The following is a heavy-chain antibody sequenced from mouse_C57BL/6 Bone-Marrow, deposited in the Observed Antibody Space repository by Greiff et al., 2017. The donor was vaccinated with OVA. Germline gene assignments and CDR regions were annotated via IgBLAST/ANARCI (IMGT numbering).Heavy chain of an antibody. CDR2: IYPRSGNT. CDR1: GYTFTSYG. D-gene: IGHD2-3*01. CDR3: ARGGWLLLMDY. V-gene: IGHV1-81*01. Sequence: VKLMESGAELARPGASVKLSCKASGYTFTSYGISWVKQRTGQGLEWIGEIYPRSGNTYYNEKFKGKATLTADKSSSTAYMELRSLTSEDSAVYFCARGGWLLLMDYWGQGTSVTVSS. J-gene: IGHJ4*01.